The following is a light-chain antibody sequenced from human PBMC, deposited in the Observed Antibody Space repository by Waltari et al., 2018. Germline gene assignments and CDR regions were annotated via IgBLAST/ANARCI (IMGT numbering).Light chain of an antibody. V-gene: IGLV2-23*02. Sequence: QSALTQPASLSGSPGQSTTISCTGSNRDLWGSIPVSCYQQHPGKAPKLLIYGVTKRPSGVSHRFSGSKSGNTASLTISGLQTEDEADYYCCSYAGSSTSSVVFGTGTKVIVL. J-gene: IGLJ1*01. CDR2: GVT. CDR3: CSYAGSSTSSVV. CDR1: NRDLWGSIP.